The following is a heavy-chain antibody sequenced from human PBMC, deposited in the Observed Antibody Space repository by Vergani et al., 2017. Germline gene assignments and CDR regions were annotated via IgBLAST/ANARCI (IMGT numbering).Heavy chain of an antibody. J-gene: IGHJ4*02. CDR1: GGTFSSYA. CDR2: IIPIFGTA. Sequence: QVQLVQSGAEVKKPGSSVKVSCKASGGTFSSYAISWVRHAPGQGLAWMGGIIPIFGTANYAQKFQGRGTITADDSTRTAYMGLSSLRSEDTAVYYCARGGIAAAGFFDYWGQGTLVTVSS. V-gene: IGHV1-69*13. D-gene: IGHD6-13*01. CDR3: ARGGIAAAGFFDY.